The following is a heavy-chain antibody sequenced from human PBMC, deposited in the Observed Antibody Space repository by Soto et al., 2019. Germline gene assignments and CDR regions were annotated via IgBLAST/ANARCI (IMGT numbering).Heavy chain of an antibody. CDR3: ARVPIMITFGGVIPNGPIDY. CDR1: GGSISSGDYY. CDR2: IYYSGST. J-gene: IGHJ4*02. D-gene: IGHD3-16*02. V-gene: IGHV4-30-4*01. Sequence: SETLSLTCTVSGGSISSGDYYWSWIRQPPGKGLEWIGYIYYSGSTYYNPSLKSRVTISVDTSKNQFSLKLSSVTAADTAVYYCARVPIMITFGGVIPNGPIDYWGQGTLVTVS.